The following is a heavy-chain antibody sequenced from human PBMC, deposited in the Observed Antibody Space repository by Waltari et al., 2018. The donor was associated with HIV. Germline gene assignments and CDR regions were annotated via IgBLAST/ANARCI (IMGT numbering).Heavy chain of an antibody. J-gene: IGHJ6*02. CDR3: ARVFCSGGSCYGDGRYGMDV. Sequence: QVQLQESGPGLVKPLQTLSLTCTVSGGSISSGSYYWNWIRQPAGKGLEWIGRIYPSGRTNSNPSLKSRVTISVDTSKNQFSLKLSSVTAADTALYYCARVFCSGGSCYGDGRYGMDVWGQGTTVTVSS. CDR1: GGSISSGSYY. V-gene: IGHV4-61*02. D-gene: IGHD2-15*01. CDR2: IYPSGRT.